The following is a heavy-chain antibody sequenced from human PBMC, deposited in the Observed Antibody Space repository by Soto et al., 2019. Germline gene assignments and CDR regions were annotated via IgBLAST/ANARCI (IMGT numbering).Heavy chain of an antibody. J-gene: IGHJ6*02. Sequence: ASVKVSCKASGYTFTSYSMHWVRQAPGQGLEWMGIINPSSGRTSYAQNFQGRVTMTSDTSTSIVYMEMGSLKSEDTAVYYCARDHNFGFILYAMDVWGQGTTVTVS. CDR2: INPSSGRT. V-gene: IGHV1-46*01. D-gene: IGHD2-15*01. CDR1: GYTFTSYS. CDR3: ARDHNFGFILYAMDV.